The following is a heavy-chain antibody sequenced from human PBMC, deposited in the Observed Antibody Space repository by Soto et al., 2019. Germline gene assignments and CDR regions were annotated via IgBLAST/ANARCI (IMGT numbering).Heavy chain of an antibody. CDR2: INHSGST. CDR3: ARFRYYYYGMDV. Sequence: SETLSLTCAVYGGSFSGYYWSWIRQPPGKGLEWIGEINHSGSTNYNPSLKSRVTISVDTSKNQFSLKLSSVTAADTAVYYCARFRYYYYGMDVWGQGTTVT. V-gene: IGHV4-34*01. CDR1: GGSFSGYY. J-gene: IGHJ6*02.